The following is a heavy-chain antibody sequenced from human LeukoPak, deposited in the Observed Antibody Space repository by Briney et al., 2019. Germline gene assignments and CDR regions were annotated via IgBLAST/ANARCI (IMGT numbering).Heavy chain of an antibody. V-gene: IGHV4-34*01. Sequence: SETLSLTCAVYGGSFSVNYWSWIRQPPGKGLEWIGEINHSGSTNYNSSLKSRVTISVDTSKNQFSLKLSSVTAADTAVYYCAREHCSGGSCYSIYYYYYYMDVWGKGTTVTVSS. CDR1: GGSFSVNY. J-gene: IGHJ6*03. CDR2: INHSGST. D-gene: IGHD2-15*01. CDR3: AREHCSGGSCYSIYYYYYYMDV.